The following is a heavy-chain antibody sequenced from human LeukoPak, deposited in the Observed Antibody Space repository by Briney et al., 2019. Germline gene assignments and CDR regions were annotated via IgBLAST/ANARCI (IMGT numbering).Heavy chain of an antibody. CDR3: AKGRALWTYDFDS. D-gene: IGHD3/OR15-3a*01. CDR2: IGDSGDKS. CDR1: GFTFSRYA. J-gene: IGHJ4*02. Sequence: GGSLRLSCAASGFTFSRYAMTWVRRAPGKGLEWVSTIGDSGDKSYYPDSVKGRITISRDLSKDTLFLEMHNLRAEDTAVYYCAKGRALWTYDFDSWGQGTLVTVSS. V-gene: IGHV3-23*01.